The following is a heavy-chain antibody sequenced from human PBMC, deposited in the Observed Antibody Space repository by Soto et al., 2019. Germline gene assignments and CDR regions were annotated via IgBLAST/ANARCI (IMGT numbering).Heavy chain of an antibody. CDR2: IYYSGIT. V-gene: IGHV4-59*01. CDR1: GGSISSYY. J-gene: IGHJ4*02. Sequence: QVQLQESGPGLVKASETLSLTCTVSGGSISSYYWSWIRQPPGKGLEWIGYIYYSGITDYNPSLKSRVTISVDTSKGQFSLMLSSVTAADAAVYYCARCGGVYYFDYWGQGTLVTVSS. CDR3: ARCGGVYYFDY. D-gene: IGHD2-8*02.